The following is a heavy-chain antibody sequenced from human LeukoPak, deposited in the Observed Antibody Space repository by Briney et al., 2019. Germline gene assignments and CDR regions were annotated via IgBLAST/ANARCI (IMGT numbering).Heavy chain of an antibody. CDR1: GFTFDDYA. D-gene: IGHD5-12*01. Sequence: GGSLRLSCAASGFTFDDYAMHWVRQAPGKGLEWVSGISWNSGSIGYADSVKGRFTISRDNSKNTLYLQMNSLRAEDTAVYYCARGGGKGWLRLGYYFDYWGQGTLVTVSS. CDR3: ARGGGKGWLRLGYYFDY. J-gene: IGHJ4*02. V-gene: IGHV3-9*01. CDR2: ISWNSGSI.